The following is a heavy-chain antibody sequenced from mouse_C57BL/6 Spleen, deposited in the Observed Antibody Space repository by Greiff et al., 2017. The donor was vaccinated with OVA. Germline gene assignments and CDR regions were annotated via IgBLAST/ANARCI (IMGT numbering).Heavy chain of an antibody. V-gene: IGHV1-52*01. CDR3: ARNYGSSYPYYFDY. D-gene: IGHD1-1*01. CDR1: GYTFTSYW. Sequence: QVQLQQSGAELVRPGSSVKLSCKASGYTFTSYWMHWVKQRPIQGLEWIGNIDPSDSETHYNQKFKDKATLTVDKSSSTAYMQLSSLTSEDSAVYYCARNYGSSYPYYFDYWGQGTTLTVSS. CDR2: IDPSDSET. J-gene: IGHJ2*01.